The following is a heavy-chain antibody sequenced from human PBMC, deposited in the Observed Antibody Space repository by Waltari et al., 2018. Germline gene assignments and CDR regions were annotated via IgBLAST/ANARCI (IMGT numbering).Heavy chain of an antibody. Sequence: EVQLVESGGGLVQPGRSLRLSCAASGFTFDDYAMHWVRQAPGKGLEWVAGISWNSGSIGYADSVKGRFTISRDNAKNSLYLQMNSLRAEDTALYYCASGRIQLFFHYYGMDVWGQGTTVTVSS. CDR1: GFTFDDYA. V-gene: IGHV3-9*01. D-gene: IGHD5-18*01. CDR2: ISWNSGSI. CDR3: ASGRIQLFFHYYGMDV. J-gene: IGHJ6*02.